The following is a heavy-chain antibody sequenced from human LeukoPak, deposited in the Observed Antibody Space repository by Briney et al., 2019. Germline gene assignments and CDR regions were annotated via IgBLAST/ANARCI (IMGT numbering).Heavy chain of an antibody. V-gene: IGHV1-2*02. CDR3: ARDGGVSVVAYY. D-gene: IGHD2-15*01. J-gene: IGHJ4*02. CDR2: INPNSGGT. CDR1: GYTFTGYY. Sequence: ASVKVSCKAPGYTFTGYYMHWVRQAPGQGLEWMGWINPNSGGTNYAQKFQGRVTMTRDTSISTAYMELSRLRSDDTAVYYCARDGGVSVVAYYWGQGTLVTVSS.